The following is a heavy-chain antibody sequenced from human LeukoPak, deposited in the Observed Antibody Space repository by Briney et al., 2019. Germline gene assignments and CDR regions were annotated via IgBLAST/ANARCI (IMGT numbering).Heavy chain of an antibody. CDR1: GGSISSGGYY. CDR2: IYYSGST. J-gene: IGHJ4*02. D-gene: IGHD6-6*01. V-gene: IGHV4-31*03. Sequence: SETLSLTCTVSGGSISSGGYYWSWIRQHPGKGLEWIGYIYYSGSTYYNPSLKSRVTISVDASKNQFSLKLSSVTAADTAVYYCARVWAGIAARRLTFDYWGQGTLVTVSS. CDR3: ARVWAGIAARRLTFDY.